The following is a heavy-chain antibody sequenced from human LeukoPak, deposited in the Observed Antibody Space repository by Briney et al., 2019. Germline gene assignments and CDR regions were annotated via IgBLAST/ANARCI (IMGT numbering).Heavy chain of an antibody. D-gene: IGHD6-6*01. CDR3: ARGPPGIAARPTSDYYYYGMDV. CDR2: IIPIFGTA. J-gene: IGHJ6*02. Sequence: SVKVSCKASGGTFSSYAISWVRQAPGQGLEWMGGIIPIFGTANYAQKFQGRVTITADESTSTAYMELSSLRSEDTAVYYCARGPPGIAARPTSDYYYYGMDVWGQGTTVTVSS. V-gene: IGHV1-69*13. CDR1: GGTFSSYA.